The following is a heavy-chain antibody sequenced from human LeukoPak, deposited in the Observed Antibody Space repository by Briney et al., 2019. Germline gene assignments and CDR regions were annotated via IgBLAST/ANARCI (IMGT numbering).Heavy chain of an antibody. D-gene: IGHD6-13*01. V-gene: IGHV4-59*01. CDR1: GGSINNYQ. J-gene: IGHJ6*02. Sequence: SETLSLTCIVSGGSINNYQWSWVRQPPGKGLEWIGYINHRGTTKYNPSLKSRVTISVDTSKNHFSLNLTSVTAADTAVYYCARFPGQLVVDGSYYYYGMDVWGQGTTVTVSS. CDR2: INHRGTT. CDR3: ARFPGQLVVDGSYYYYGMDV.